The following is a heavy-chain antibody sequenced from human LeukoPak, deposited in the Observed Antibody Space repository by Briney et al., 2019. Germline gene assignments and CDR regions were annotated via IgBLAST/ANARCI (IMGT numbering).Heavy chain of an antibody. CDR1: GYTFTSYD. V-gene: IGHV1-8*01. CDR3: ATPSSAVVNPYYYYGMDV. CDR2: MNPISGNT. Sequence: ASVKVSCKASGYTFTSYDIIWVRQATGQGVEWMGWMNPISGNTGYAQKFQGRITITRNTSISTAYMELSRLRSEDTAVYYCATPSSAVVNPYYYYGMDVWGQGTTVTVSS. J-gene: IGHJ6*02. D-gene: IGHD3-22*01.